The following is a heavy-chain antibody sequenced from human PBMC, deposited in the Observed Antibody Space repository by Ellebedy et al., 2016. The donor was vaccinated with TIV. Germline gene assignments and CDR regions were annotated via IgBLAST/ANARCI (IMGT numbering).Heavy chain of an antibody. Sequence: SLKISXAASGFTFDDYAMHWVRQAPGKGLEWVSGISWNSGSIGYADSVKGRFTISRDNAKNSLYLQMNSLRAEDTAVYYCARKLPFDYWGQGTLVTVSS. CDR1: GFTFDDYA. D-gene: IGHD5-24*01. J-gene: IGHJ4*02. V-gene: IGHV3-9*01. CDR2: ISWNSGSI. CDR3: ARKLPFDY.